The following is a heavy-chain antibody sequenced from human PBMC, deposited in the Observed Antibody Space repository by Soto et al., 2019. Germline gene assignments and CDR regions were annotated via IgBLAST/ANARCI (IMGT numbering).Heavy chain of an antibody. CDR3: ARVERGAATTVVDAFDI. CDR1: GGSVNSGNYY. D-gene: IGHD1-1*01. V-gene: IGHV4-34*01. Sequence: QVQLQQWGAGLLKPSETLSLTCAVFGGSVNSGNYYWSWIRQPPGKGLEWIGEMSHSGGTHFNPSRKSRVTISVDTSKNQFSRTMSSVTAADTALYYCARVERGAATTVVDAFDIWGPGTMVTVSS. J-gene: IGHJ3*02. CDR2: MSHSGGT.